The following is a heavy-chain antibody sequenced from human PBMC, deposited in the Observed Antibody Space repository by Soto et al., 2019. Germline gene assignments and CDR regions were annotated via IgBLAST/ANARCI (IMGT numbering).Heavy chain of an antibody. J-gene: IGHJ5*02. CDR1: GFSFSSYA. CDR3: AKGSIEYSASVDP. CDR2: ISARGGSS. Sequence: EVQLLESGGDLVQPGGSLRLACAASGFSFSSYAMVWVRQAPGKGLEWVSVISARGGSSYFADSVEGRFTISRDNSKNVLSLEMNSLRAEDTAIYFCAKGSIEYSASVDPWGQGTLVRVSS. V-gene: IGHV3-23*01. D-gene: IGHD5-12*01.